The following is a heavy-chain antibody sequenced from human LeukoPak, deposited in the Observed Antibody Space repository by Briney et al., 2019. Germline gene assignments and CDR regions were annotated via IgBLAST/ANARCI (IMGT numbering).Heavy chain of an antibody. CDR1: GASVSTSPYY. J-gene: IGHJ5*02. D-gene: IGHD1-1*01. Sequence: SQTLSLTCKVSGASVSTSPYYWTWIRQPAGKGLEWIGRIFNIGPANYNPSFKSRVTISRDTSKNDFSLNLNSVTAADTAVYYCAASWNDERCFDPWGQGTLVIVSS. V-gene: IGHV4-61*02. CDR3: AASWNDERCFDP. CDR2: IFNIGPA.